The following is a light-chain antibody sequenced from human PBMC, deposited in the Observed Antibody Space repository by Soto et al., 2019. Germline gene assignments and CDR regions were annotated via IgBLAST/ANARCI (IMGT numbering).Light chain of an antibody. J-gene: IGLJ2*01. V-gene: IGLV3-21*04. CDR1: NIGSKS. CDR3: QVWDNGVV. Sequence: SYELTQPPSVSVAPGKTAKITCGGDNIGSKSVHWYQQKPGQAPVLFIYYDDVRPSGIPERVSGSNSGNAATLTISGVEAGDEADYYRQVWDNGVVFGGGTKLTVL. CDR2: YDD.